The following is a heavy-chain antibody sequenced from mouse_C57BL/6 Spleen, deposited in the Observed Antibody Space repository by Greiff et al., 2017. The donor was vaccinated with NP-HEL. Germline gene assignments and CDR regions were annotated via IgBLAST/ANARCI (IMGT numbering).Heavy chain of an antibody. Sequence: QVQLQQSGAELARPGASVKLSCKASGYTFTSYGISWVKQRTGQGLEWIGEIYPRSGNTYYNEKFKGKATLTADKSSSTAYMELRSLTSEDSAVYFFARLDSSEYYFDYWGQGTTLTVSS. J-gene: IGHJ2*01. CDR2: IYPRSGNT. V-gene: IGHV1-81*01. CDR3: ARLDSSEYYFDY. CDR1: GYTFTSYG. D-gene: IGHD3-2*02.